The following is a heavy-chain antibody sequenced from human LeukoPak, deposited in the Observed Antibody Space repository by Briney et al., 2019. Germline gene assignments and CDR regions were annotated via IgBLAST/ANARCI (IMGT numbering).Heavy chain of an antibody. V-gene: IGHV4-34*01. CDR1: GGSFSGYY. J-gene: IGHJ6*03. CDR2: IDYSGST. CDR3: ARLGYCSGGSCYSYYYYMDV. D-gene: IGHD2-15*01. Sequence: PSETLSLTCAVYGGSFSGYYWSWIRQPPGKGLEWIGEIDYSGSTNYNPSLKSRVTISVDTSKNQFSLKLSSVTAADTAVYYCARLGYCSGGSCYSYYYYMDVWGKGTTVTVSS.